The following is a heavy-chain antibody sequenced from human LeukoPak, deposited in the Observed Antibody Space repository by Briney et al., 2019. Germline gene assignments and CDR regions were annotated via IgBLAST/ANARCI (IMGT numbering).Heavy chain of an antibody. CDR1: GFYFSGYS. CDR2: INTGSTYM. D-gene: IGHD1-1*01. V-gene: IGHV3-21*01. CDR3: ARVEATTGRNYHYYYMDV. J-gene: IGHJ6*03. Sequence: GGSLRLSCAASGFYFSGYSMNWVSQAPGKGLEWVSSINTGSTYMYYADSVKGRFTISRDNAKNSLHLQMYSLRAEDTAVYFCARVEATTGRNYHYYYMDVWGKGTTVTVSS.